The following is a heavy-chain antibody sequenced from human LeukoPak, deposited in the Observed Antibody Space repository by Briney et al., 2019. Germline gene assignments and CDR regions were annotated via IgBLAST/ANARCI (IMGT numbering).Heavy chain of an antibody. CDR2: IYYSGST. Sequence: PSETLSLTCTVSGGSISSYYWSWIRQPPGKGLEWIGYIYYSGSTNYNPSLKSRVTISVDTSKNQFSLKLSSVTAADTAVYYCAREGYSSGPVSYWGQGTLVTVSS. D-gene: IGHD6-19*01. J-gene: IGHJ4*02. CDR3: AREGYSSGPVSY. V-gene: IGHV4-59*01. CDR1: GGSISSYY.